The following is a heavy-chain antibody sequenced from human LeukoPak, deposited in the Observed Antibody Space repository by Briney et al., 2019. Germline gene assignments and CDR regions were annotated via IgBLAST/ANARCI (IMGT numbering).Heavy chain of an antibody. CDR3: ARQRSGAAAAYNYDY. Sequence: SETLSLTCTVSGGSISSSSYYWGWIRQPPGKGLEWIGSIYYSGSTYYNPSLKSRVTISVDTSKNQFSLKLSSVTAADTAVYYCARQRSGAAAAYNYDYSRQGTLVTVSS. J-gene: IGHJ4*02. CDR2: IYYSGST. V-gene: IGHV4-39*01. D-gene: IGHD6-13*01. CDR1: GGSISSSSYY.